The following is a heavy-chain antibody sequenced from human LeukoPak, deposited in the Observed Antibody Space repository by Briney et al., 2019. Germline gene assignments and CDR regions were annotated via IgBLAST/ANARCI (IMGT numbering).Heavy chain of an antibody. J-gene: IGHJ3*02. V-gene: IGHV4-59*08. CDR3: ARHLETGTTYIYAFDI. Sequence: SETLSLTCTVSGGSINGYYWSWIRQSPGKGLEWIGYVSYSGSTKYNPSLKSRVTISVDTSKNQFSLKLSSVTASDTAVYYCARHLETGTTYIYAFDIWGQGTMVTVSS. CDR1: GGSINGYY. CDR2: VSYSGST. D-gene: IGHD1-1*01.